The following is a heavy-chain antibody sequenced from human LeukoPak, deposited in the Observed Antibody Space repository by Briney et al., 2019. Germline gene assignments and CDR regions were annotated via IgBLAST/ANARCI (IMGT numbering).Heavy chain of an antibody. D-gene: IGHD3-22*01. CDR3: TTDYYDSSAYPLNFDY. V-gene: IGHV3-15*01. CDR2: IRSKTDGGTT. CDR1: GFSFNYAW. Sequence: GGSLRLSGAASGFSFNYAWMSWVRQAPGKRLEWVCRIRSKTDGGTTDYAAPVKGRFTISRDDSKNTLYLQMNSLKTEDTAVYYCTTDYYDSSAYPLNFDYWGQGTLVTVSS. J-gene: IGHJ4*02.